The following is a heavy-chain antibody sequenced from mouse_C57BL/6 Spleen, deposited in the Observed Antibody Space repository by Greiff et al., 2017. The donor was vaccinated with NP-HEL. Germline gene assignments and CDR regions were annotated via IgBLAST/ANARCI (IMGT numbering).Heavy chain of an antibody. CDR3: ARSELGQAYFDY. CDR2: IDPSDSYT. D-gene: IGHD4-1*01. V-gene: IGHV1-59*01. J-gene: IGHJ2*01. Sequence: QVQLKQPGAELVRPGTSVKLSCKASGYTFTSYWMHWVKQRPGQGLEWIGVIDPSDSYTNYNQKFKGKATLTVDTSSSTAYMQLSSLTSEDSAVYYCARSELGQAYFDYWGQGTTLTVSS. CDR1: GYTFTSYW.